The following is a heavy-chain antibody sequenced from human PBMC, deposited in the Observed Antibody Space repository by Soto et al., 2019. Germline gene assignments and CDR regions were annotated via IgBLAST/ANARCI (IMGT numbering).Heavy chain of an antibody. V-gene: IGHV2-5*02. J-gene: IGHJ4*02. CDR3: TQVYGSGSWGWYFHS. D-gene: IGHD1-26*01. Sequence: QITLRESGPSLVKPTETLTLTCTFSGFSLTTTGVGVGWIRQPPGKALEWLAVVFWDGGERYSPSLKSRVTITKDTSKDQVVFTMPNMDPADTATYYCTQVYGSGSWGWYFHSWGQGTLVTVSS. CDR1: GFSLTTTGVG. CDR2: VFWDGGE.